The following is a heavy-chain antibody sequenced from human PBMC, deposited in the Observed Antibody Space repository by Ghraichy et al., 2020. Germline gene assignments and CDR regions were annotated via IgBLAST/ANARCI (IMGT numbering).Heavy chain of an antibody. CDR3: ARDDWCSSTSCASDAFDI. V-gene: IGHV1-18*01. CDR1: GYTFTSYG. J-gene: IGHJ3*02. D-gene: IGHD2-2*01. Sequence: ASVKVSCKASGYTFTSYGISWVRQAPGQGLEWMGWISAYNGNTNYAQKLQGRVTMTTDTSTSTAYMELRSLRSDDTAVYYCARDDWCSSTSCASDAFDIWGQGTMVTVSS. CDR2: ISAYNGNT.